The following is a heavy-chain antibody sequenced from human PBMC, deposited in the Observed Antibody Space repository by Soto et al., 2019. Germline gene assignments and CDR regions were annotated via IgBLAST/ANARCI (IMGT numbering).Heavy chain of an antibody. V-gene: IGHV1-24*01. CDR2: FDPEVGTA. Sequence: GAPVNVYRKGSVYTLTVYLMHWGSQTPGKALEWMGGFDPEVGTAIYAQKFQGRVTMTADESTGTAYMELSSLRSEDTAVYYCARGRPTTVTTPGYYYGMDVWGQGTTVTVSS. J-gene: IGHJ6*02. CDR3: ARGRPTTVTTPGYYYGMDV. CDR1: VYTLTVYL. D-gene: IGHD4-17*01.